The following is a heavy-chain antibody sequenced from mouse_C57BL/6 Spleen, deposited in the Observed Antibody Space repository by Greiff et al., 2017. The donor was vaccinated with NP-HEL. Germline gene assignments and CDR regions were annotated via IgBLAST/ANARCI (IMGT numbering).Heavy chain of an antibody. D-gene: IGHD2-1*01. Sequence: VQLQQSGPELVKPGASVKISCKASGYAFSSSWMNWVKQRPGKGLEWIGRIYPGDGDTNYNGKFKGKATLTADKSSSTAYMQLSSLTSEDSAVYFCARQYYGNYLDYWGQGTTLTVSS. V-gene: IGHV1-82*01. J-gene: IGHJ2*01. CDR3: ARQYYGNYLDY. CDR2: IYPGDGDT. CDR1: GYAFSSSW.